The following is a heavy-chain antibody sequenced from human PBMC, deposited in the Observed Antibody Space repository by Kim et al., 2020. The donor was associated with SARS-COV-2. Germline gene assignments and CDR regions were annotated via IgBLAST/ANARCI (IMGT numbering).Heavy chain of an antibody. J-gene: IGHJ4*02. CDR3: ARARVGIFGVVTHFDY. V-gene: IGHV4-59*01. D-gene: IGHD3-3*01. Sequence: LKCRVTISVETSKNQFSLKLSSVTAADTAVYYCARARVGIFGVVTHFDYWGQGTLVTVSS.